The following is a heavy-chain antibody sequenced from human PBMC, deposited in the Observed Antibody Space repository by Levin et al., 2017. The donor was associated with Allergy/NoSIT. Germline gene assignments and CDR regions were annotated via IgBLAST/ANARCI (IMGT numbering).Heavy chain of an antibody. CDR2: MNPNSGNT. V-gene: IGHV1-8*01. Sequence: ASVKVSCKASGYTFTSYDINWVRQATGQGLEWMGWMNPNSGNTGYAQKFQGRVTMTRNTSISTAYMELSSLRSEDTAVYYCAREGSGTTWSDPKKTSYYYYGMDVWGQGTTVTVSS. J-gene: IGHJ6*02. CDR1: GYTFTSYD. D-gene: IGHD1-7*01. CDR3: AREGSGTTWSDPKKTSYYYYGMDV.